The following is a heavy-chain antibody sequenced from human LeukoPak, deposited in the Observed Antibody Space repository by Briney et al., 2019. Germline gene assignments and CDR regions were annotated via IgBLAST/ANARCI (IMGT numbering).Heavy chain of an antibody. J-gene: IGHJ4*02. CDR3: ARAAHDYGDRTLDY. D-gene: IGHD4-17*01. V-gene: IGHV3-30-3*01. Sequence: GGSLRLSCAASGFTFSSYAMHWVRQAPGKGLEWVAVISYDGSNKYYADSVKGRFTISRDNSKNTLYLQMNNLRAEDTAVYYCARAAHDYGDRTLDYWGQGTLVTVSS. CDR1: GFTFSSYA. CDR2: ISYDGSNK.